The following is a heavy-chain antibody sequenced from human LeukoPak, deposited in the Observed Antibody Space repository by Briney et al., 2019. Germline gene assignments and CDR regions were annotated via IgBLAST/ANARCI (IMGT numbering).Heavy chain of an antibody. CDR2: INPNSGGT. CDR3: AREGKKPVNDAFDI. V-gene: IGHV1-2*02. CDR1: GYTFTGYY. J-gene: IGHJ3*02. Sequence: ASVKVSCKAFGYTFTGYYMHWVRQAPGQGDEWMGWINPNSGGTNYAQKFQGRVTMTRDTSISTAYMELSRLTSDDTAVYYCAREGKKPVNDAFDIWGQGTRVTVSS.